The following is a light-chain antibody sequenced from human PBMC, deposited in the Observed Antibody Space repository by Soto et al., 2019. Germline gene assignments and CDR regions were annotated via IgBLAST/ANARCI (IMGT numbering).Light chain of an antibody. V-gene: IGKV3-11*01. Sequence: EVVLTQSPATLSLFPGESGTLSCRASETISNQLAWYQQKPGQAPRLLMYDASHRVTGIPARFSGSGSGTDFTLIISSLEPADFAVYYCQHRSDWPPICTFGQGTKVDIK. CDR3: QHRSDWPPICT. J-gene: IGKJ2*02. CDR1: ETISNQ. CDR2: DAS.